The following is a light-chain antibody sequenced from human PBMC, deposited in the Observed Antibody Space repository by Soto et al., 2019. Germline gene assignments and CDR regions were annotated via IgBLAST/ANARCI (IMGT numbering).Light chain of an antibody. V-gene: IGKV1-5*01. CDR1: QSISSW. Sequence: DIQMTQSPSTLSASVGDRVTITCRASQSISSWLAWYQQKPGKAPKLLIYDASSLESGVPSRFSGHGSGTEFTLTISSLQPDDSESYYCQQYNSYSKTFGQGTKVDI. CDR2: DAS. CDR3: QQYNSYSKT. J-gene: IGKJ1*01.